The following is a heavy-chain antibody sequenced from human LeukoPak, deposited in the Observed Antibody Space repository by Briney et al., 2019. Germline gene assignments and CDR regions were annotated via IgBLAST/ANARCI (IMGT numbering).Heavy chain of an antibody. CDR3: AREWQGGIAAAGTRIEGDY. D-gene: IGHD6-13*01. J-gene: IGHJ4*02. V-gene: IGHV3-7*01. Sequence: GGSLRLSCAVSGFSVSGYWMTWVRQAPGKGLEWVANIKQDGSEKNYVDSVKGRFTISRDNAENSLFPQMNSLRVEDTAVYYCAREWQGGIAAAGTRIEGDYWGQGTLVAVSS. CDR2: IKQDGSEK. CDR1: GFSVSGYW.